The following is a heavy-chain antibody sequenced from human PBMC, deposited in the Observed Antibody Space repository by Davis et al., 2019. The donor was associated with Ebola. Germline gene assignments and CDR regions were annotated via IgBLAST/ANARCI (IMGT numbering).Heavy chain of an antibody. V-gene: IGHV3-30*04. CDR3: TDYYYYGMDV. Sequence: GGSLRLSCAASGFTFSSYAMHWVRQAPGKGLEWVAVISYDGSNKYYADSVKGRFTISRDNSKNTLHLQMNSLRAEDTAVYYCTDYYYYGMDVWGQGTTVTVS. CDR1: GFTFSSYA. CDR2: ISYDGSNK. J-gene: IGHJ6*02.